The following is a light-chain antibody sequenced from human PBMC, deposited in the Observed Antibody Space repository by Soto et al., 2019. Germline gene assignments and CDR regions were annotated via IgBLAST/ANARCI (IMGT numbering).Light chain of an antibody. CDR2: GAS. Sequence: EIVLTQSPGTLSLSPGERATLSCRASQSVSSSYLAWYQQEPSQAPRLLIYGASSRATGIPDRFSGSGSGTDFTLTISRLEPEDFAVYYCQQYGNSPTFGQGTKVEIK. V-gene: IGKV3-20*01. CDR1: QSVSSSY. CDR3: QQYGNSPT. J-gene: IGKJ1*01.